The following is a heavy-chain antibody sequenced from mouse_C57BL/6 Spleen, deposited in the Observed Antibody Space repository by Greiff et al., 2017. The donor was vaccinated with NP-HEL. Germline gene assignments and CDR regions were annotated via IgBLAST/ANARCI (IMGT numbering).Heavy chain of an antibody. CDR1: GYAFSSSW. V-gene: IGHV1-82*01. CDR2: IYPGDGDT. D-gene: IGHD1-1*01. CDR3: ASITTVVAWYFDV. Sequence: QVQLKQSGPELVKPGASVKISCKASGYAFSSSWMNWVKQRPGKGLEWIGRIYPGDGDTNYNGKFKGKATLTADKSSSTAYMQLSSLTSEDAAVYFCASITTVVAWYFDVWGTGTTVTVSS. J-gene: IGHJ1*03.